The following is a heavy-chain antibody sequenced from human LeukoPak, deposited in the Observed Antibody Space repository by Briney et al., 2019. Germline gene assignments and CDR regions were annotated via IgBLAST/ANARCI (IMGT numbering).Heavy chain of an antibody. CDR3: ARSSSYSSSWYNPREYYYYYMDV. CDR1: GYTFTSYD. J-gene: IGHJ6*03. V-gene: IGHV1-8*01. D-gene: IGHD6-13*01. CDR2: MNPNSGNT. Sequence: ASVKVSCKASGYTFTSYDINWVRQATGQGLEWMGWMNPNSGNTGYAQKFQGRVTMTRNTSISTAYMELSSLRSEDTAVYYCARSSSYSSSWYNPREYYYYYMDVWGKGTTVTISS.